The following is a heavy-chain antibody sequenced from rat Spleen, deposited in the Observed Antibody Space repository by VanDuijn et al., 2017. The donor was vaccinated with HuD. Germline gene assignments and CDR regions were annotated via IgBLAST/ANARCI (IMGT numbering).Heavy chain of an antibody. CDR2: IGPSGGST. V-gene: IGHV5-25*01. J-gene: IGHJ3*01. Sequence: EVQLVESGGGLVQPGRSLKLSCVASGFTFSNYDMAWVRQAPTKGLEWVASIGPSGGSTYYRDSVKGRFTVSRDNAKSTLYLQMDSLRSEDTATYFCTRLGGLRNWFAYWGQGTLVTVSS. D-gene: IGHD4-3*01. CDR3: TRLGGLRNWFAY. CDR1: GFTFSNYD.